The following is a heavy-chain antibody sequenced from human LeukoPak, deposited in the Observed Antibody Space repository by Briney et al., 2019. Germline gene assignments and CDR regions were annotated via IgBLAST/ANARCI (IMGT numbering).Heavy chain of an antibody. V-gene: IGHV4-30-4*01. D-gene: IGHD3-10*01. CDR1: GGSISSGDYY. Sequence: SETLSLTCTVSGGSISSGDYYWSWIRQPPGKGLEWIGYIYYSGSTYYNPSLKSRVTISVDTSKNQFSLKLNSVTAADTAVYYCARVSGFGDPFDYWGQGTLVTVSS. CDR2: IYYSGST. CDR3: ARVSGFGDPFDY. J-gene: IGHJ4*02.